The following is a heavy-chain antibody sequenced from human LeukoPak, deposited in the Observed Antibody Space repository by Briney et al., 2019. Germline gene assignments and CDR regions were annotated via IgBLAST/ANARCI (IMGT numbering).Heavy chain of an antibody. CDR1: GGSFSGYY. J-gene: IGHJ5*02. V-gene: IGHV4-34*01. D-gene: IGHD2-15*01. CDR2: INHSGNT. CDR3: VTEPGYCTGGRCYGGWFDP. Sequence: SETLSLTCAVYGGSFSGYYWSWIRQAAGKGLEWIGEINHSGNTNYNPSLKSRVTISVDTSKNQFSLKLSSVTAADTAVYYCVTEPGYCTGGRCYGGWFDPWGQGTLVTVSS.